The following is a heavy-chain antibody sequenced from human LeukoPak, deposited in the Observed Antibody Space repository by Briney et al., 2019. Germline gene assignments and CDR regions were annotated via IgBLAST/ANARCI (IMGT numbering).Heavy chain of an antibody. J-gene: IGHJ6*03. V-gene: IGHV4-30-4*08. CDR1: GGSISSGDYY. CDR2: IYYSGST. D-gene: IGHD6-6*01. Sequence: PSQTLSLTCTVSGGSISSGDYYWSGIRQPPGKGLEGIGYIYYSGSTYYNPSLKSRVTISVDTSKNQFSLKLSSVTAADTAVYYCARDRRSSPYYYYYMDVWGKGTTVTVSS. CDR3: ARDRRSSPYYYYYMDV.